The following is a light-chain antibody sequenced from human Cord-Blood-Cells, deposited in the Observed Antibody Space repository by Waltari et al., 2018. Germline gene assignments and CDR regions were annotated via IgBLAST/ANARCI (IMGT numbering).Light chain of an antibody. CDR2: DAS. J-gene: IGLJ1*01. Sequence: QSALTQPASVSGSPGQSITISCTGTSSDVGGYNYVSWYQQHPGKAPKLMSYDASKRPSGVSSRFSGAKSGNTASLTISGLQAEDEADYYCSSYTSSSTLYVFGTGTKVTVL. V-gene: IGLV2-14*01. CDR1: SSDVGGYNY. CDR3: SSYTSSSTLYV.